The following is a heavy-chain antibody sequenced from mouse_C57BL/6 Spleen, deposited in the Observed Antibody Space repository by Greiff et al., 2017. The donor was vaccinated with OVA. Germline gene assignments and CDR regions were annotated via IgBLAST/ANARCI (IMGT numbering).Heavy chain of an antibody. D-gene: IGHD2-1*01. CDR1: GYSFTGYY. CDR2: INPSTGGT. V-gene: IGHV1-42*01. Sequence: DVQLQESGPELVKPGASVKISCKASGYSFTGYYMNWVKQSPEKSLEWIGEINPSTGGTTYNQKFKAKATLTVDKSSSTAYMQLKSLTSEDSAVYYCARRDYGNSYWYFDVWGTGTTVTVSS. J-gene: IGHJ1*03. CDR3: ARRDYGNSYWYFDV.